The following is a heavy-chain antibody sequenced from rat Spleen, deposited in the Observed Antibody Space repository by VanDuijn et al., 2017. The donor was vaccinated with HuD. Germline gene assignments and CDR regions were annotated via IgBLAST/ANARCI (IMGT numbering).Heavy chain of an antibody. Sequence: EVQLVESGGGLVQPGRSMKLSCAASGFTFTNYNMAWVRQAPKKGLEWVATTSYDGSTTNYRGSVKGRFTISRENAKSTLYLQMDSLRSEDTATYYCARPFGYNGYWYFDFWGPGTMVTVSS. D-gene: IGHD1-9*01. CDR1: GFTFTNYN. V-gene: IGHV5-7*01. CDR3: ARPFGYNGYWYFDF. J-gene: IGHJ1*01. CDR2: TSYDGSTT.